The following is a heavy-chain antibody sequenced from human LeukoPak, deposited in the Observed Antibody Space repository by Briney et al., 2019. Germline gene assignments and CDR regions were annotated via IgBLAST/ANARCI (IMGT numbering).Heavy chain of an antibody. V-gene: IGHV4-61*02. CDR3: ARVFTIFEDAFDI. D-gene: IGHD3-3*01. CDR1: GGSISSGSYY. J-gene: IGHJ3*02. Sequence: PSETLSLTCTVSGGSISSGSYYWSWIRQPAGKGLEWIGRIYTSGSTNYNPSLKSRVTISVDTSKNQFSLKLSSVTAADTAVYYCARVFTIFEDAFDIWGQGTMVTVSS. CDR2: IYTSGST.